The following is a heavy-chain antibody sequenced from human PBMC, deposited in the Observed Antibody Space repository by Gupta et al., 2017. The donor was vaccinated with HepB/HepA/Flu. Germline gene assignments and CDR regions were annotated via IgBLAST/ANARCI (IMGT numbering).Heavy chain of an antibody. CDR2: INHSGGT. Sequence: QVQLQQWGAGLLKPSETLSLTCAVYGGSFSGYYWSWIRQPPGKGLEWIGEINHSGGTNYNPSLKSRVTISVDTSKNQFSLKLSSVTAADTAVYYCMAYCSSTSCYPDFDYWGQGTLVTVSS. CDR1: GGSFSGYY. D-gene: IGHD2-2*01. J-gene: IGHJ4*02. CDR3: MAYCSSTSCYPDFDY. V-gene: IGHV4-34*01.